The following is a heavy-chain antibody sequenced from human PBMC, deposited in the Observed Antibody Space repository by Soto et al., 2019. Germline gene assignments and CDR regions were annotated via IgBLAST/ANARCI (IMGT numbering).Heavy chain of an antibody. CDR3: ARTYSSRFGWFDP. CDR1: GGSISSYY. CDR2: IYYSGST. Sequence: QVQLQESGPGLVKPSETLSLTCTVSGGSISSYYWSWIRQPPGKGLEWIGYIYYSGSTNYNPSLKSRVTISVDTSKNQFSLKLSSVTAADTAVYYCARTYSSRFGWFDPWGQGTLVTVSS. V-gene: IGHV4-59*08. D-gene: IGHD6-13*01. J-gene: IGHJ5*02.